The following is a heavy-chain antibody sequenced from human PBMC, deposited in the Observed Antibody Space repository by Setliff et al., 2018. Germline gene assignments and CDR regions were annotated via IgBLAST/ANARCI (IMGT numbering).Heavy chain of an antibody. D-gene: IGHD2-2*01. V-gene: IGHV4-39*01. J-gene: IGHJ4*02. CDR2: IYDSGTT. CDR1: GGSMRSISYY. CDR3: AICRYQVPYNY. Sequence: PSETLSLTCTVSGGSMRSISYYWGWVRQPPGKGLEWIGTIYDSGTTYYNSSLKSRVTISVDTSKNQFSLRLSSVTAADTAVYYCAICRYQVPYNYWGQGSLVTVSS.